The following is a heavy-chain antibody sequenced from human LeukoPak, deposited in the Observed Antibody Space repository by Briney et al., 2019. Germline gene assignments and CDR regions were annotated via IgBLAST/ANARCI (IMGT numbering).Heavy chain of an antibody. CDR3: ARDGLGGYYYSFDY. CDR1: GGSISSYY. J-gene: IGHJ4*02. Sequence: PSETLSLTCTVSGGSISSYYWSWIRQPPGKGLEWIGYIYYSGSTNYNPSLKSRVTISVDTSKNQFSLKLSSVTAADTAVYYCARDGLGGYYYSFDYWGQGTLVTVSS. D-gene: IGHD3-22*01. V-gene: IGHV4-59*01. CDR2: IYYSGST.